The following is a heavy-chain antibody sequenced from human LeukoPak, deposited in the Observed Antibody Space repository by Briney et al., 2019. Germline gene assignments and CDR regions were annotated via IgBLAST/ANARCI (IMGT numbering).Heavy chain of an antibody. CDR3: ARHRMVRGLFTDYYFDY. D-gene: IGHD3-10*01. J-gene: IGHJ4*02. CDR1: GFTFSSYA. V-gene: IGHV3-23*01. CDR2: ISASGGST. Sequence: QPGGSLRLSCGASGFTFSSYALTWVRQAPGKGLEWVSTISASGGSTYYTDSVKGRFTISRDSSKTTLSLQMNSLRAEDTAVYYCARHRMVRGLFTDYYFDYWGQGVLVTVSS.